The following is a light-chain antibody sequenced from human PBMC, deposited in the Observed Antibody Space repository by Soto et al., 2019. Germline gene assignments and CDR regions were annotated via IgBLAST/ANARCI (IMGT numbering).Light chain of an antibody. J-gene: IGLJ1*01. CDR3: AAWDDSLSGFYV. V-gene: IGLV1-47*01. Sequence: QSVLTQSPSASGTPGQTVTISCSGSSGTNYVYWYQQLPGTAPKPLIYRNNQRPSGVPDRFSGSKSGTSASLAISGLRSEDEADYYCAAWDDSLSGFYVFGTGTKLTVL. CDR1: SGTNY. CDR2: RNN.